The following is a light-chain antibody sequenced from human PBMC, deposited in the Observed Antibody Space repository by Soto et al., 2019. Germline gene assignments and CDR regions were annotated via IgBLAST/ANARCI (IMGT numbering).Light chain of an antibody. J-gene: IGKJ5*01. CDR1: QSISSW. CDR2: HAS. CDR3: QQYNRSWRT. Sequence: PFFATVAQCSVHGVTXTCRASQSISSWLAWYQQKPGKAPKVLIYHASTLESGVPSRFSGSGSGTEFTLTISSMQPHDFATLFCQQYNRSWRTFGQG. V-gene: IGKV1-5*01.